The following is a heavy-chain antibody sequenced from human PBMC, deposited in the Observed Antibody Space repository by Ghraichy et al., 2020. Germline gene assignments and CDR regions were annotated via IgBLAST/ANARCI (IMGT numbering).Heavy chain of an antibody. Sequence: GGSRRLSCAASGINFNHYWVPWVRQAPGKGLEWVANIGQDGSEKYYVDSVNGRFTISRDNAKNSLYLQMDSLRVEDTALYYCAIHTLTGWCILDYWGQGTLVIVSS. CDR3: AIHTLTGWCILDY. CDR2: IGQDGSEK. J-gene: IGHJ4*02. CDR1: GINFNHYW. D-gene: IGHD3-9*01. V-gene: IGHV3-7*03.